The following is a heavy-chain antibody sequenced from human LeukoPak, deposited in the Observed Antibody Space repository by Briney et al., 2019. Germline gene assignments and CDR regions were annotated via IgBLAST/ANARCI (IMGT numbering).Heavy chain of an antibody. J-gene: IGHJ6*03. CDR2: IYPDDSDT. V-gene: IGHV5-51*03. Sequence: GESLKISCKGSGYSFTSYWIGWVRQMPGKGLEWMGIIYPDDSDTKYRPSFQGQVTISADKSTSTAYLQWSSLKASDTAMYYCARLAFCTNAVCFSNYYYSMDVWGRGTTVTVSS. D-gene: IGHD2-8*01. CDR1: GYSFTSYW. CDR3: ARLAFCTNAVCFSNYYYSMDV.